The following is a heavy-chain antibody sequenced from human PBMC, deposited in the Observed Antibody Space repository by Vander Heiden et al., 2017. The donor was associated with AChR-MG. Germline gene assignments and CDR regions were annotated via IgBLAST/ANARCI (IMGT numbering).Heavy chain of an antibody. CDR1: GGSISSGGYS. J-gene: IGHJ2*01. V-gene: IGHV4-30-2*01. CDR3: ARATPNRAEDFDL. CDR2: IYHSGSS. Sequence: QLQLQESGSGLVKPSQTLSLTCAVPGGSISSGGYSWSWIRQRPGKGLDWIGDIYHSGSSYCNPSLKSRVTISVARSKNQFSLKLSSVTAADTAVYYCARATPNRAEDFDLWGRGTLVTVSS.